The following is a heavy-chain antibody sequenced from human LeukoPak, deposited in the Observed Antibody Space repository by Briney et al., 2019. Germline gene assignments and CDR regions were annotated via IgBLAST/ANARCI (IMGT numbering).Heavy chain of an antibody. CDR2: ISSSSSYR. Sequence: PGGSLRLSYAASGFTFSSFSMIWVRQAPGKGLEWVSSISSSSSYRYYADSVKGRFTISRDNAKNSLYLQMNSLRAEDTAVYYCAKLYSTSYSQAFDIWGQGTMVTVSS. CDR3: AKLYSTSYSQAFDI. CDR1: GFTFSSFS. D-gene: IGHD6-13*01. J-gene: IGHJ3*02. V-gene: IGHV3-21*04.